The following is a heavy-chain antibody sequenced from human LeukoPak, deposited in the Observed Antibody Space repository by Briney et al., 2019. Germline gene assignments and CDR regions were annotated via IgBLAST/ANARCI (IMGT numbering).Heavy chain of an antibody. D-gene: IGHD2-15*01. J-gene: IGHJ4*02. CDR2: IYYSGST. V-gene: IGHV4-39*01. Sequence: SETLSITCTVSGGSISSSSYYWGWIRQPPGKGLEWIGSIYYSGSTYYNPSLKSRVTISVDTSKNQFSLKLSSVTAADTAVYYCARHPGGSFTLFDYWGQGTLVTVSS. CDR1: GGSISSSSYY. CDR3: ARHPGGSFTLFDY.